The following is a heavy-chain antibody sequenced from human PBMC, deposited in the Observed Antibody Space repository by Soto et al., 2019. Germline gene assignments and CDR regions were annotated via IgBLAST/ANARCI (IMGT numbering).Heavy chain of an antibody. CDR2: IYYSGST. CDR1: GGSISSYY. CDR3: ASGRHHYYDSSGYLDY. Sequence: SKTLSLTCTVSGGSISSYYCSWIRQPPGKGLEWIGYIYYSGSTNYNPTLKSRVTISVDTSKNQFSLKLSSVTAADTAVYYCASGRHHYYDSSGYLDYWGQGTLVTVSS. J-gene: IGHJ4*02. V-gene: IGHV4-59*01. D-gene: IGHD3-22*01.